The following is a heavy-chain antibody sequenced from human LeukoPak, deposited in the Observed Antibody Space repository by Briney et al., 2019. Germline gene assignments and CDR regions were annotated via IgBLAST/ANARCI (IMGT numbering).Heavy chain of an antibody. Sequence: GWSLRLSCPASGFTFSSYWMHWVRQAPGKGLVWVSRIKSDGSTNYADSVKGRFTISRDNAKNTVSLQMNSLRAEDTGVYYCARAPSEIGGYYPEYFRHWGQGTRVTVSS. J-gene: IGHJ1*01. CDR3: ARAPSEIGGYYPEYFRH. CDR1: GFTFSSYW. CDR2: IKSDGST. D-gene: IGHD3-22*01. V-gene: IGHV3-74*01.